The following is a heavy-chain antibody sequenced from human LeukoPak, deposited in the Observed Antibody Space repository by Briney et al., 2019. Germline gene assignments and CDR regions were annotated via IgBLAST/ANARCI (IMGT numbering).Heavy chain of an antibody. Sequence: GGSLRLSCAASGFTFSSYEMNWVRQAPGKGLEWVSYISSSGSTIYYADSVKGRFTISRDNAKNSLYLQMNSLRAEDTAVYYCARVQATTLHFDYWGQGTLVTVSS. CDR1: GFTFSSYE. V-gene: IGHV3-48*03. CDR2: ISSSGSTI. J-gene: IGHJ4*02. CDR3: ARVQATTLHFDY. D-gene: IGHD1-1*01.